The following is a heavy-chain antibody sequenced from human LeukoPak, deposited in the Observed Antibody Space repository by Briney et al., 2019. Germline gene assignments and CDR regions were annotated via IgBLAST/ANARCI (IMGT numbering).Heavy chain of an antibody. CDR1: GFTFDDYG. V-gene: IGHV3-9*01. CDR3: AKDYGYSSSWYDY. J-gene: IGHJ4*02. Sequence: PGRSLRLSCEASGFTFDDYGMHWVRQAPGKGLEWVSSISWNSASVGYVDSAKGRFTISRDNAKKTLYLQMNSLRAEDTALYYCAKDYGYSSSWYDYWGQGTLVTVSS. D-gene: IGHD6-13*01. CDR2: ISWNSASV.